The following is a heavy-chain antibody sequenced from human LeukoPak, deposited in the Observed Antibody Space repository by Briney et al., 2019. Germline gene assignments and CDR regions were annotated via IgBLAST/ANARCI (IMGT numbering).Heavy chain of an antibody. CDR3: AELGITMIGGV. D-gene: IGHD3-10*02. J-gene: IGHJ6*04. CDR2: ISSSGSPI. CDR1: GFVFSRYE. V-gene: IGHV3-48*03. Sequence: GGSLRLSCAASGFVFSRYEVNWVRQAPGKGLEWVSYISSSGSPIYYADSVKGRFTISRDNAKNSLYLQMNSLRAEDTAVYYCAELGITMIGGVWGKGTTVTISS.